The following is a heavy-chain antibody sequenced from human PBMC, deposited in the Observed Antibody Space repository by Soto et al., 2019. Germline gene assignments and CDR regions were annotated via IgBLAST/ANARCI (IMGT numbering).Heavy chain of an antibody. D-gene: IGHD3-10*01. CDR2: ISSNGGST. Sequence: EVQLVESGGGLVQPGGSLRLSCAASGFTFSSYAMHWVRQAPGKGLEYVSAISSNGGSTYYANSVKGRFTISRDNSKNTLYLQMGSLRAEDMAVYYCAREEDLWLGAFDIWGQGTMVTVSS. CDR1: GFTFSSYA. J-gene: IGHJ3*02. V-gene: IGHV3-64*01. CDR3: AREEDLWLGAFDI.